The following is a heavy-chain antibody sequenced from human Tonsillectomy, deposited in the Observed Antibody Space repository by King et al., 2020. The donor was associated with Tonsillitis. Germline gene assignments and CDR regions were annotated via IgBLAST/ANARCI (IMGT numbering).Heavy chain of an antibody. J-gene: IGHJ4*02. Sequence: VQLVESGGGLVKPGGSLRLSCAASGFTFSSYSMNWVRQAPGKGLEWVSSISSSNSYIYYADSVKGRFTISRDNAKNSLFLQMNSLRAEDTAVYYCARDGLAPRPAPLYYFDYWGQGTLVTVSS. CDR1: GFTFSSYS. D-gene: IGHD6-6*01. CDR3: ARDGLAPRPAPLYYFDY. CDR2: ISSSNSYI. V-gene: IGHV3-21*01.